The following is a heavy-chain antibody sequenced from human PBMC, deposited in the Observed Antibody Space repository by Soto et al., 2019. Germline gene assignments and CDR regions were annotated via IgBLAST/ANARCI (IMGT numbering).Heavy chain of an antibody. D-gene: IGHD3-10*01. V-gene: IGHV4-61*08. Sequence: SETLSLTCTVSGGSSISGDYCWSWIRQPPGKGLEWIGYIYYSGSTNYNPSLKSRVTISVDTSKNQFSLKLSSVTAADTAVYYCARAVGELRSLYYYYYGMDVWGQGTTVTVSS. CDR1: GGSSISGDYC. CDR2: IYYSGST. CDR3: ARAVGELRSLYYYYYGMDV. J-gene: IGHJ6*02.